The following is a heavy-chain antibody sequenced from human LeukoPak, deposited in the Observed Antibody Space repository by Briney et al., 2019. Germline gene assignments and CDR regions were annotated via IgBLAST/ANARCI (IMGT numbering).Heavy chain of an antibody. V-gene: IGHV3-9*01. D-gene: IGHD2-15*01. CDR1: GFTFDDYA. J-gene: IGHJ4*02. Sequence: PGGSLRLSCAASGFTFDDYAMHWVRQAPGKGLEWVSGISWNSGSIDYADSVKGRFTISRDNAKNSLYLQMINLRTEDTALYYCAKGDCSGATCYSGHWGQGTLVTVSS. CDR3: AKGDCSGATCYSGH. CDR2: ISWNSGSI.